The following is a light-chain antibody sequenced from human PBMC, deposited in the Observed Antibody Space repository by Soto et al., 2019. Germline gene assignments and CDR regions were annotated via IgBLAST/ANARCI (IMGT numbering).Light chain of an antibody. CDR3: QQYDSSLYT. V-gene: IGKV3-20*01. CDR1: QSVSSTY. Sequence: EIVLTQSPGTLSLSPGERATLSCRASQSVSSTYLAWYQQKPGQAPRLLIYGASSRATGIPDRFSGSGSGTDFTLTISRLEPEDFAVHFCQQYDSSLYTFGQGTKLEIK. J-gene: IGKJ2*01. CDR2: GAS.